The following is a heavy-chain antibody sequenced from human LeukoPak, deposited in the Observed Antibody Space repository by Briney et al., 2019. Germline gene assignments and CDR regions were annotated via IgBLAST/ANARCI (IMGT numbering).Heavy chain of an antibody. CDR3: ARDRDSSGYYFDY. Sequence: GGSLRLSCAASGFTFSSYAMHWVRQAPGKGLEWVAVISYDGSNKYYADSVKGRFTISRDNSKNTLYLQMNSLRAEDTAVYYCARDRDSSGYYFDYWAREPWSPSPQ. D-gene: IGHD6-25*01. CDR2: ISYDGSNK. J-gene: IGHJ4*02. CDR1: GFTFSSYA. V-gene: IGHV3-30-3*01.